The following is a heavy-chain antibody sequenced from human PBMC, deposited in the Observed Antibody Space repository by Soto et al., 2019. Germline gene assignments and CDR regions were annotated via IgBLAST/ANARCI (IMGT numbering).Heavy chain of an antibody. CDR1: GGSISSGGYY. CDR2: IYYSGST. CDR3: ARDIVHYYGSGSYPSYMDV. J-gene: IGHJ6*03. V-gene: IGHV4-31*03. Sequence: SETLSLTCTVSGGSISSGGYYWSWIRQHPGKGLEWIGYIYYSGSTYYNPSLKSRVTISVDTSKNQFSLKLSSVTAADTAVYYCARDIVHYYGSGSYPSYMDVWGKGTTVTVSS. D-gene: IGHD3-10*01.